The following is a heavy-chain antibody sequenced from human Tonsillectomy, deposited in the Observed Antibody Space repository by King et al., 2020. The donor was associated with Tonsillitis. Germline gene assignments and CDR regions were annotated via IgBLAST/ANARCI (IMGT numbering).Heavy chain of an antibody. CDR2: IYHSGST. V-gene: IGHV4-38-2*01. Sequence: VQLQESGPGLVKPSETLSLTCAVSGYSISSGYYWGWIRQPPGKGLEWIGSIYHSGSTYYNPSLKSRVTISVDTSKNQFSLKLSSVTAADTAVYYCASGEYDSSPWYFDLWGRGTLVTVSS. CDR1: GYSISSGYY. J-gene: IGHJ2*01. CDR3: ASGEYDSSPWYFDL. D-gene: IGHD3-22*01.